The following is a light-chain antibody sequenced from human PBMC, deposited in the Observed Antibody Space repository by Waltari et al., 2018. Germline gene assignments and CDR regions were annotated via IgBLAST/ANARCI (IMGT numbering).Light chain of an antibody. CDR2: RVS. J-gene: IGKJ2*01. Sequence: DVVMTQSPLSLPVTLGQAASISCKSSQSLVHSDGNTHLNWFLQRPGQSPRRLIYRVSKRDSGVPDIFSGSGSGTDFTLKISRVEAEDVGVYYCMQGTHWPYTFGQGTKLDIK. CDR1: QSLVHSDGNTH. V-gene: IGKV2-30*02. CDR3: MQGTHWPYT.